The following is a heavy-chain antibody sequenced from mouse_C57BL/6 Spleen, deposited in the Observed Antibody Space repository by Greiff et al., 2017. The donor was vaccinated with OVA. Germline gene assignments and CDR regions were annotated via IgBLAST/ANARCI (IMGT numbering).Heavy chain of an antibody. CDR3: ARDGYFDY. CDR1: GFTFSSYA. CDR2: ISDGGSYT. V-gene: IGHV5-4*01. J-gene: IGHJ2*01. Sequence: EVQLQESGGGLVKPGGSLKLSCAASGFTFSSYAMSWVRQTPEKRLEWVATISDGGSYTYYPDNVKGRFTISRDNAKNNLYLQMSHLKSEDTAMYSCARDGYFDYWGQGTTLTVSS.